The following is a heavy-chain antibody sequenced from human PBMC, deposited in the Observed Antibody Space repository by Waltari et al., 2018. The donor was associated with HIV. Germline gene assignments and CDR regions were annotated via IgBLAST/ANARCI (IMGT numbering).Heavy chain of an antibody. J-gene: IGHJ4*02. D-gene: IGHD1-26*01. CDR1: GGSMGVYY. V-gene: IGHV4-4*08. CDR2: VFIIGST. CDR3: ARSRSGSYGYFDS. Sequence: QVQLQESGPRLVKPSGTLSLICSVSGGSMGVYYWSWIRQSPGKEMEWIGHVFIIGSTNYNPSLKSRLTISIDRSRSEIALKLASVTAADTGFDYCARSRSGSYGYFDSWGQGALVTVSS.